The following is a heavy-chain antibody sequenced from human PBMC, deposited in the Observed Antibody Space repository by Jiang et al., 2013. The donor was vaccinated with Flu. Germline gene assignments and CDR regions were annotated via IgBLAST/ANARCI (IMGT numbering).Heavy chain of an antibody. CDR1: GYTFTGSY. CDR2: INPNSGDT. CDR3: ARDSAAAIDY. D-gene: IGHD6-13*01. J-gene: IGHJ4*02. Sequence: GAEVKKPGASVKVSCKASGYTFTGSYIHWVRQAPGQGLEWMGWINPNSGDTNYAQKFQGRVTMTRDTSISTAYMELNRLRSDDTAVYYCARDSAAAIDYWGQGTLVTVSS. V-gene: IGHV1-2*02.